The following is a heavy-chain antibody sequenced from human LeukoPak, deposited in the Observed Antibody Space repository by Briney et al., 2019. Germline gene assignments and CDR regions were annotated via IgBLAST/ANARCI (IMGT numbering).Heavy chain of an antibody. Sequence: GGSLRLSCAASGFTFSSYSMNWVRQAPGKGLEWVSSISSSSSYIYYADSMKGRFTISRDNAKNSLYLQMNSLRAEDTAVYYCASRIAAAGKGVDIWGQGTMVTVSS. D-gene: IGHD6-13*01. J-gene: IGHJ3*02. V-gene: IGHV3-21*01. CDR3: ASRIAAAGKGVDI. CDR2: ISSSSSYI. CDR1: GFTFSSYS.